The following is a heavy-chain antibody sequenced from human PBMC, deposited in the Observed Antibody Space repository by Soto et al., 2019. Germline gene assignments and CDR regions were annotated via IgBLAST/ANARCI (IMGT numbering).Heavy chain of an antibody. J-gene: IGHJ5*02. V-gene: IGHV1-46*01. CDR1: GYTFTSYY. Sequence: ASVKVSCKASGYTFTSYYMHWVRQAPGQGLEWMGIINPSGGSTSYAQKFQGRVTMTRDTSTSTVYMELSSLRSEDTAVYYCATDIFSMIVQARSWFDPWGKGTLVPVSS. CDR2: INPSGGST. D-gene: IGHD3-22*01. CDR3: ATDIFSMIVQARSWFDP.